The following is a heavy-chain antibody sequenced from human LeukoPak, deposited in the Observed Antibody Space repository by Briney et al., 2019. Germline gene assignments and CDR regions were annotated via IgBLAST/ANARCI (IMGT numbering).Heavy chain of an antibody. CDR3: ARGDYSFDY. J-gene: IGHJ4*02. V-gene: IGHV4-34*01. Sequence: PSETLSLTCAVYGGSFSGYYWSWIRQPPGKGLEWIGEINHSGSTNYNPSLKSRVTISVDTSKNQFSLKLSSVTAADTAVYYCARGDYSFDYWGQGTLVIVSS. CDR1: GGSFSGYY. CDR2: INHSGST.